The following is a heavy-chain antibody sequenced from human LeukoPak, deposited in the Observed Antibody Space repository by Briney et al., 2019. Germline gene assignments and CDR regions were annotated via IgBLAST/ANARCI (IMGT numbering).Heavy chain of an antibody. CDR1: GFTFSSYS. J-gene: IGHJ4*02. CDR3: ARVADYYGSANFDY. Sequence: GGSLRLPCAASGFTFSSYSMNWVRQAPGKGLEWVSYISYSVNTIYYADSVKGRFTISRDNAKNSLYLQMNSLRADDTAVYYCARVADYYGSANFDYWGQGTLVTVTS. V-gene: IGHV3-48*04. D-gene: IGHD3-10*01. CDR2: ISYSVNTI.